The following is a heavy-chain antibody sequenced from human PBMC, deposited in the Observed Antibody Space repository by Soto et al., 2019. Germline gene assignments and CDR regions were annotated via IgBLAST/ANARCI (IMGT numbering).Heavy chain of an antibody. D-gene: IGHD6-13*01. CDR3: ASEAAAGTLDY. CDR1: GYTFTSYG. J-gene: IGHJ4*02. V-gene: IGHV1-18*01. Sequence: QVQLVQSGAEVKKPGASVKVSCKASGYTFTSYGISWVRQAPGKGLEWMGWISAYNGNTNYAQKLQGRVTMTTDASTSTAYMGLRSLSPDDTAGYCGASEAAAGTLDYWGQGTLVTVTS. CDR2: ISAYNGNT.